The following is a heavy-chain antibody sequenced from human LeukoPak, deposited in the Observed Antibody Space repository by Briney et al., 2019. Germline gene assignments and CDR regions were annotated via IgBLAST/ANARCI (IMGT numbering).Heavy chain of an antibody. Sequence: GGSLRLSCAASGFTFSSYGMHWVRQAPGKGLEWVAVISYDGSNKYYADSVKGRFTISRDNSKNTLYLQMNSLRAEDTAVYYCAKDDSSGCYDYWGQGTLATVSS. CDR3: AKDDSSGCYDY. CDR1: GFTFSSYG. D-gene: IGHD6-19*01. J-gene: IGHJ4*02. CDR2: ISYDGSNK. V-gene: IGHV3-30*18.